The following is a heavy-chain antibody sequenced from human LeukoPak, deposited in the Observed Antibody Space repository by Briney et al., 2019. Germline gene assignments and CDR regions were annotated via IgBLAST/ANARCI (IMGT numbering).Heavy chain of an antibody. CDR2: IYYSGST. J-gene: IGHJ5*02. D-gene: IGHD3-10*01. V-gene: IGHV4-59*01. CDR1: GGSISSYY. Sequence: SETLSLTCTVSGGSISSYYWSWLRQPPGKGLEWVGYIYYSGSTNYNPSLKSRVTISVDTSKNQFSLKLSSVTAADTAVYYCARLSITSLFDPWGQGTLVTVSS. CDR3: ARLSITSLFDP.